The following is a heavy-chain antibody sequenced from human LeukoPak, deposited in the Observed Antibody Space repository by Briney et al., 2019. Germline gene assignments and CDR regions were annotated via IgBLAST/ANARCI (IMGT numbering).Heavy chain of an antibody. Sequence: SETLSLTCTVSGGSISSYYWSWIRQPPGTGLEWIGYIYYSGSTNYNPSLKSRVTISVDTSKNQFSLKLSSVTAADTAVYYCARGYSGYDFWPYFDYWGQGTLVTVSS. CDR1: GGSISSYY. CDR3: ARGYSGYDFWPYFDY. D-gene: IGHD5-12*01. V-gene: IGHV4-59*01. J-gene: IGHJ4*02. CDR2: IYYSGST.